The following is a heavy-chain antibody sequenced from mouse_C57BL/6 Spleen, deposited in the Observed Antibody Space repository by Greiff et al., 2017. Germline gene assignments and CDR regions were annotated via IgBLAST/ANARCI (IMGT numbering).Heavy chain of an antibody. CDR2: IYPGDGDT. CDR3: ARKRAQATDYAMDY. J-gene: IGHJ4*01. V-gene: IGHV1-80*01. D-gene: IGHD3-2*02. Sequence: VKLMESGAELVKPGASVKISCKASGYAFSSYWMNWVKQRPGKGLEWIGQIYPGDGDTNYNGKFKGKATLTADKSSSTAYMQLSSLTSEDSAVYFCARKRAQATDYAMDYWGQGTSVTVSS. CDR1: GYAFSSYW.